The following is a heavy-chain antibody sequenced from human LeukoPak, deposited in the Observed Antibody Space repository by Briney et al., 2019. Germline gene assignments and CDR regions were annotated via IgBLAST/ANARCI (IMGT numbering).Heavy chain of an antibody. CDR2: IYSAGST. CDR3: ARGDDYGGAWYYFDC. J-gene: IGHJ4*02. D-gene: IGHD4-23*01. Sequence: GGSLRLSCAASGFTVSRNYYMNWVRQAPGKGLEWVSVIYSAGSTYYADSVKGRFTISRDNSKNTAYLQMSSLRAEDTAVYYCARGDDYGGAWYYFDCWGQGTLVTVSS. CDR1: GFTVSRNY. V-gene: IGHV3-53*01.